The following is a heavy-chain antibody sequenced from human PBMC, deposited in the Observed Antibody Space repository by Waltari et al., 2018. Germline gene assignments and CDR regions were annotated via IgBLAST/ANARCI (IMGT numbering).Heavy chain of an antibody. D-gene: IGHD1-26*01. CDR3: TRAPERWELPPDAFDI. Sequence: QVQLQESGPGLVKPSQTLSLTCTVSGGSISSGSYYWSWIRQPAGKGLEWIGYIYTSGSTNYNPSLKSRVSISVDTSKNQFSLKLSSVTAADTAVYYCTRAPERWELPPDAFDIWGQGTMVTVSS. CDR1: GGSISSGSYY. V-gene: IGHV4-61*09. J-gene: IGHJ3*02. CDR2: IYTSGST.